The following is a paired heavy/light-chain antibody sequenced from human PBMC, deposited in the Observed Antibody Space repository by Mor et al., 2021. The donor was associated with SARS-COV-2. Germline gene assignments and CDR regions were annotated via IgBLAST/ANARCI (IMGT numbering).Light chain of an antibody. CDR1: KLGDKY. J-gene: IGLJ2*01. CDR2: QDN. CDR3: QAWDSSTAV. Sequence: SYELTQPPSVSVSPGQTAIITCSGDKLGDKYACWYQQKPGQSPVLVIYQDNKRPSGIPERFSGSNSGNTATLTISGTQAMDEADYYCQAWDSSTAVFGGGTKLTVL. V-gene: IGLV3-1*01.
Heavy chain of an antibody. CDR3: ASIAAADLLYYYYGMDV. CDR2: ISTTSSTI. CDR1: GFSFSSYS. V-gene: IGHV3-48*04. D-gene: IGHD6-13*01. J-gene: IGHJ6*02. Sequence: VQLVESGGGLVQPGGSLRLSCAASGFSFSSYSMNWVRQAPGKGLEWVSYISTTSSTIYYADSVKGRFTISRDNAKNSLYLQMNSLRAEDTAVYYCASIAAADLLYYYYGMDVWGQGTTVTVSS.